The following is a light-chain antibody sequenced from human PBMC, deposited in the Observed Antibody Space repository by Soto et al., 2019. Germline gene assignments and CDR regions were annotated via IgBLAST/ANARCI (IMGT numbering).Light chain of an antibody. V-gene: IGLV2-11*01. CDR2: DVS. J-gene: IGLJ1*01. Sequence: QSVLTQPRSVSASPGQSVTISCTGTSSDVGGYNYVSWFQQHPGKAPKVMIYDVSKRPSGVPDRFSGPKSGNTASLTISGLQAEDEADYYCCSYAGSYTYVFGTGTKVTVL. CDR3: CSYAGSYTYV. CDR1: SSDVGGYNY.